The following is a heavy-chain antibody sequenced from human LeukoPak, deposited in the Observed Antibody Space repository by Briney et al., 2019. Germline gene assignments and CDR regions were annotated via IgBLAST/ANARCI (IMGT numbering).Heavy chain of an antibody. CDR2: ISAYNGNT. D-gene: IGHD5-12*01. V-gene: IGHV1-18*01. Sequence: ASVKVSCKASGYTFTSYGISWVRQAPGQGLEWMGWISAYNGNTNYAQKLQGRVTMTTDTSTSTAYMELSSLRSEDTAVYYCARVRERGFSGYDWRHFDYWGQGALVTVSS. J-gene: IGHJ4*02. CDR1: GYTFTSYG. CDR3: ARVRERGFSGYDWRHFDY.